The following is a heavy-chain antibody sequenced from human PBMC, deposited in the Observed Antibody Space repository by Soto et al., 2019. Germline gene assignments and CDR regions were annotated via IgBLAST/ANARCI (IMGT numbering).Heavy chain of an antibody. CDR2: IIPIFGTA. CDR3: ARDGPYYDFWSGSPRWFDP. CDR1: GGTFSSYA. V-gene: IGHV1-69*13. D-gene: IGHD3-3*01. Sequence: GASVKVSCKASGGTFSSYAISWVRQAPGRGLEWMGGIIPIFGTANYAQKFQGRVTITADESTSTAYMELSSLRSEDTAVYYCARDGPYYDFWSGSPRWFDPWGQGTLVTVSS. J-gene: IGHJ5*02.